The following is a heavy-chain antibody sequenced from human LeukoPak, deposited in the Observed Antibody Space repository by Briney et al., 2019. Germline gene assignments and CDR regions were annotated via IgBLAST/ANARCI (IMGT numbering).Heavy chain of an antibody. V-gene: IGHV1-2*02. CDR2: INPNSGGT. J-gene: IGHJ4*02. CDR1: GYTFTGYY. CDR3: ARTDSSGYYQDY. Sequence: ASVKVSCKASGYTFTGYYMHWVRQAPGQGLEWMGWINPNSGGTNYAQKFQGRVTMTRDTSISTAYMELSRLRSDDTAAYYCARTDSSGYYQDYWGQGTLVTVSS. D-gene: IGHD3-22*01.